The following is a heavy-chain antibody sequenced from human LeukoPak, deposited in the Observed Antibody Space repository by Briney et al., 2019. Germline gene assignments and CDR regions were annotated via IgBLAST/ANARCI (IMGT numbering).Heavy chain of an antibody. CDR3: ARDARNYYYGSGSYYYY. V-gene: IGHV3-74*01. D-gene: IGHD3-10*01. CDR2: INSDGSST. CDR1: GFTFSSYW. Sequence: GGSLRLSCAASGFTFSSYWMHWVRQAPGKGLVWVSRINSDGSSTSYADSVKGRFIISRDNAKNTLYLQMNSLRAEDTAVYYCARDARNYYYGSGSYYYYWGQGTLVTVSS. J-gene: IGHJ4*02.